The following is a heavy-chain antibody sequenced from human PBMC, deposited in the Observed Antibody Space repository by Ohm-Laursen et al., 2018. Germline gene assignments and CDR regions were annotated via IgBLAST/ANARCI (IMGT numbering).Heavy chain of an antibody. CDR1: GFTFDDYA. CDR2: IRWNGASR. CDR3: AKDMFRSGSPLDP. V-gene: IGHV3-9*01. J-gene: IGHJ5*02. Sequence: SLRLSCAASGFTFDDYAMHWVRQVPGKGLEWVSGIRWNGASRDYADSVKGRFTISRDNDKNSLYLHMDSLRVEDTALYYCAKDMFRSGSPLDPWGQGTLVTVSS. D-gene: IGHD3-10*01.